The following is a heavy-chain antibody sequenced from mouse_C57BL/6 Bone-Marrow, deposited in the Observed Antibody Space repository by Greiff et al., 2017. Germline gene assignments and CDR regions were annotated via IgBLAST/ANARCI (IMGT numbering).Heavy chain of an antibody. CDR3: TMGYYFDY. CDR1: GYTFTSYT. J-gene: IGHJ2*01. Sequence: VQGVESGAELARPGASVKMSCKASGYTFTSYTMHWVKQRPGQGLEWIGRIYPSDSDTNYNQKFKGKATLTADKSSSTAYMQLSSLTSEDSAVYYCTMGYYFDYWGQGTTLTVSS. CDR2: IYPSDSDT. V-gene: IGHV1-74*01.